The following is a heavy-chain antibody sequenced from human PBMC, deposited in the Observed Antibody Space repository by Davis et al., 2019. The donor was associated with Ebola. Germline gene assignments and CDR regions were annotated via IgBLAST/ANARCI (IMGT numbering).Heavy chain of an antibody. J-gene: IGHJ4*02. V-gene: IGHV5-51*01. CDR2: IYPGDSDT. CDR3: ARGTDGYNPGGYFDS. D-gene: IGHD5-24*01. CDR1: GDSFSTHW. Sequence: GESLKISCQDSGDSFSTHWIGWVRQMPGKGLEWMGSIYPGDSDTRYSPSFQGQVTISADKSISTAYLQWTSLKASDTAIYYCARGTDGYNPGGYFDSWGQGSLVTVSS.